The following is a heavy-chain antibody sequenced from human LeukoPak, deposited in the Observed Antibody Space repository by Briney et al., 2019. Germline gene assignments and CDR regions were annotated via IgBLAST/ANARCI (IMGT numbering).Heavy chain of an antibody. D-gene: IGHD2-2*01. Sequence: PSETLSLTCAVYGGSFSGYYWSWIRQPPGKGLEWIGGINHSGSTNYNPSLKSRVTISVDTSKNQFSLKLSSVTAADTAVYYCARSYCSSTSCYRKLRDQMNWFDPWGQGTLVTVSS. CDR1: GGSFSGYY. J-gene: IGHJ5*02. CDR3: ARSYCSSTSCYRKLRDQMNWFDP. V-gene: IGHV4-34*01. CDR2: INHSGST.